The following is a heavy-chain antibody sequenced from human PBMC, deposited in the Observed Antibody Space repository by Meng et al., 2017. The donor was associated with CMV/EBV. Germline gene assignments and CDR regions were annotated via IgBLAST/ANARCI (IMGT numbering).Heavy chain of an antibody. CDR3: ARETYYYDSSGYYYSN. Sequence: GESLKISWKASGYTFTSYGISWVRQAPGQGLEWMGWISAYNGNTNYAQKLQGRVTMTTDTSTSTAYMALRSLRSDDTAVYYCARETYYYDSSGYYYSNWGQGTLVTVSS. J-gene: IGHJ4*02. V-gene: IGHV1-18*01. CDR2: ISAYNGNT. D-gene: IGHD3-22*01. CDR1: GYTFTSYG.